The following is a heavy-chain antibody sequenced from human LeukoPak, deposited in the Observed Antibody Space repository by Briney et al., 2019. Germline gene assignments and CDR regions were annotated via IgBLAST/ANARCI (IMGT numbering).Heavy chain of an antibody. J-gene: IGHJ4*02. CDR3: AKARVVTLAAEIVS. D-gene: IGHD2-15*01. Sequence: GGSLRLSCVASGFTFTAFAMNWVRQAPGKGLEWVSAISGSGLSTYYCDSVKGRFTISRDTSNNTLYLQMNSLRADDTAVYYCAKARVVTLAAEIVSRGQGTQVTVSS. CDR1: GFTFTAFA. V-gene: IGHV3-23*01. CDR2: ISGSGLST.